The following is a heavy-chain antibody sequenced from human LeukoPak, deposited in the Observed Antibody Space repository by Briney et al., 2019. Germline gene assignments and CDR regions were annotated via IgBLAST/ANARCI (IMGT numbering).Heavy chain of an antibody. Sequence: GGSLRLSCAASGFIFRNYAMSWVRQAPGKGLEWVSAITGSGDTTYYADSVKGRFTVSRDNSKNTLYLQMNSLRAEDTAVYYCARTVIGDYWGQGTLVTVSS. CDR2: ITGSGDTT. CDR1: GFIFRNYA. D-gene: IGHD1-1*01. V-gene: IGHV3-23*01. J-gene: IGHJ4*02. CDR3: ARTVIGDY.